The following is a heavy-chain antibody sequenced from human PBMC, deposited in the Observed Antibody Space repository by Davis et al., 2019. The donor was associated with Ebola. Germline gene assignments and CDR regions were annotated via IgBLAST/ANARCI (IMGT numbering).Heavy chain of an antibody. V-gene: IGHV3-53*01. D-gene: IGHD4-17*01. CDR1: GFTVSTNY. CDR2: IYYDDTT. Sequence: PGGSLRLSCAASGFTVSTNYMGWVRQAPGKGLEWVSTIYYDDTTYYANSVKGRFTISRDDSKNILNLEMNSLKAEDTAVYFCARDTHGDHYFNSWGQGTLVTVSS. J-gene: IGHJ4*02. CDR3: ARDTHGDHYFNS.